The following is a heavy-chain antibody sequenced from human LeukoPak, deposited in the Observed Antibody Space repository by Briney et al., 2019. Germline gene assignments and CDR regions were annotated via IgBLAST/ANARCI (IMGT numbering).Heavy chain of an antibody. Sequence: SVKVSCKASGGTFSSYAISWVRQDPGQGLEWMGGIIPIFGTANYAQKFQGRVTITADESTSTAYMELSSLRSEDTAVYYCAQEGIAVAAFDPWGQGTLVTVSS. J-gene: IGHJ5*02. V-gene: IGHV1-69*13. D-gene: IGHD6-19*01. CDR2: IIPIFGTA. CDR3: AQEGIAVAAFDP. CDR1: GGTFSSYA.